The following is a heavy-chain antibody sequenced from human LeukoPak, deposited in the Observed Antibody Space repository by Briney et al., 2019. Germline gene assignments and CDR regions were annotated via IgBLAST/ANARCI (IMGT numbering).Heavy chain of an antibody. CDR3: STGIFGAFNM. Sequence: GGSLRLSCAASGFTFSDAWMNWVRQAPGKGLEWVGRIKSKSDGGTTDYAAPVKGRFTISRDDSKNTLYLQMNSLKTEDIAVYYCSTGIFGAFNMWGQGTMVTVSP. CDR1: GFTFSDAW. D-gene: IGHD3-10*02. CDR2: IKSKSDGGTT. V-gene: IGHV3-15*01. J-gene: IGHJ3*02.